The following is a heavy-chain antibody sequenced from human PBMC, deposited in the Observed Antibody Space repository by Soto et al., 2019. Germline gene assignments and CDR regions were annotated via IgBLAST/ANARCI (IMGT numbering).Heavy chain of an antibody. J-gene: IGHJ4*02. CDR2: ISGSGDST. CDR3: AKRLSPSLWFAWDS. D-gene: IGHD3-10*01. CDR1: GFTLSDYA. Sequence: GGSLRLSCAASGFTLSDYAMTWVRQGPGKGLEWVSAISGSGDSTYYTDSVKGRFTISRDNSKNTLYLEMNGLRAEDTAVYYCAKRLSPSLWFAWDSWGQGTLVTVSS. V-gene: IGHV3-23*01.